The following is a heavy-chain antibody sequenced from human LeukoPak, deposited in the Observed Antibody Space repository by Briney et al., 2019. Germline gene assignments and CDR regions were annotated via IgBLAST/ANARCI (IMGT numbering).Heavy chain of an antibody. J-gene: IGHJ4*02. Sequence: GGSLRLSCAASGFTFSSYWMSWVRQAPGKGLEWVANIKQDGSEKYYVDSVKGRFTISRDNAKNSLYLQMNSLRAEDTAVYYCAKDREHSYGYYFDYWGQGTLVTVSS. V-gene: IGHV3-7*03. CDR3: AKDREHSYGYYFDY. CDR2: IKQDGSEK. D-gene: IGHD5-18*01. CDR1: GFTFSSYW.